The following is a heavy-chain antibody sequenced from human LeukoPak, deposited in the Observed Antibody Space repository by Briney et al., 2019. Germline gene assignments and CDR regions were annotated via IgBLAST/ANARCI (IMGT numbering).Heavy chain of an antibody. CDR3: ARAFYYDSSGYHHGFDY. CDR1: GGSLNSGDYY. Sequence: SETLSLTCTVSGGSLNSGDYYWSWIRQPPGKGLEWIGYIYYSGSTYYNPSLKSRVTISLDTSKNQFSLKLSSVTAADTAVYYCARAFYYDSSGYHHGFDYWGQGTLVTVSS. V-gene: IGHV4-30-4*01. J-gene: IGHJ4*02. CDR2: IYYSGST. D-gene: IGHD3-22*01.